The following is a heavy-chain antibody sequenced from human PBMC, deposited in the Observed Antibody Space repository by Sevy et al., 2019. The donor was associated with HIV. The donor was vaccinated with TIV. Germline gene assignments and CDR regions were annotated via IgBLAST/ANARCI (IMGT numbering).Heavy chain of an antibody. CDR1: GFTFSSNW. D-gene: IGHD3-22*01. Sequence: GGSLRLSCATSGFTFSSNWMTWVRQAPGKGLEWVANVKQDMSEKYYADSVKGRFTISRDNAKNSLYLEMNSLRAEDTAVYYCARAQQITMLVVIGGLYFDFGGQGTLVTVSS. J-gene: IGHJ4*02. V-gene: IGHV3-7*01. CDR3: ARAQQITMLVVIGGLYFDF. CDR2: VKQDMSEK.